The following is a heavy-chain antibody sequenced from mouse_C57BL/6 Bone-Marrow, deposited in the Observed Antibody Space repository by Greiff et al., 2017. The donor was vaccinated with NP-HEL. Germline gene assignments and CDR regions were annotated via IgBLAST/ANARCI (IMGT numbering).Heavy chain of an antibody. CDR1: GYTFTSYW. CDR2: ITPSNGGT. D-gene: IGHD1-1*01. J-gene: IGHJ1*03. V-gene: IGHV1-53*01. CDR3: ARLITTGVAEYFDV. Sequence: QVQLQQPGTELVQPGASVKLSCKASGYTFTSYWMHWVKQRPGQGLEWIGNITPSNGGTNYNETFKSKATLTVDKSSSTAYMQRSSLTSENSAVYYCARLITTGVAEYFDVWGTGTTVTVSA.